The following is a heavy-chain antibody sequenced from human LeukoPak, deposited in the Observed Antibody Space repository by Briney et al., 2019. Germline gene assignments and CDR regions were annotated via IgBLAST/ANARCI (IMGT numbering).Heavy chain of an antibody. CDR1: GFTFSSYA. V-gene: IGHV3-23*01. Sequence: PGGSLRLSCAVSGFTFSSYAMSWVRQAPGKGREWVSAISGSGGSTYHADSVKGRFTISRDNSKNTLFLQMNRLRAEDTAVYYCAKGPCSGANCNFDYWGQGTLVTVSS. CDR3: AKGPCSGANCNFDY. D-gene: IGHD2-15*01. CDR2: ISGSGGST. J-gene: IGHJ4*02.